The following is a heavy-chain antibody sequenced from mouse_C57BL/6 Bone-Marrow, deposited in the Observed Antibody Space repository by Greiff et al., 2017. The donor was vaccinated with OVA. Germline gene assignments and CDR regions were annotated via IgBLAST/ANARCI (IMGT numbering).Heavy chain of an antibody. CDR2: LYPGDGDT. D-gene: IGHD1-1*01. Sequence: QVQLQQSGPELVKPGASVKISCKASGYAFSSSWMNWVQQRPGKGLEWIGRLYPGDGDTHYNGKFKGQATLTAYKSSSTAYMQLSSLTSEDSAVYFCAGDYYGSSPYWYFDVWGTGTTVTVSS. J-gene: IGHJ1*03. CDR1: GYAFSSSW. CDR3: AGDYYGSSPYWYFDV. V-gene: IGHV1-82*01.